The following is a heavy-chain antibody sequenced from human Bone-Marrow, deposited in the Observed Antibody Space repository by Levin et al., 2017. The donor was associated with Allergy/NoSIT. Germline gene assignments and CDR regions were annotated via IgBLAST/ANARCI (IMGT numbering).Heavy chain of an antibody. Sequence: PSETLSLTCAVSGGSISSSNWWSWVRQPPGKGLEWIGEIYHSGSTNYNPSLKSRVTISVDKSKNQFSLKLSSVTAADTAVYYCASRGYCSSTSCYAEGYFDYWGQGTLVTVSS. D-gene: IGHD2-2*01. CDR2: IYHSGST. CDR1: GGSISSSNW. CDR3: ASRGYCSSTSCYAEGYFDY. V-gene: IGHV4-4*02. J-gene: IGHJ4*02.